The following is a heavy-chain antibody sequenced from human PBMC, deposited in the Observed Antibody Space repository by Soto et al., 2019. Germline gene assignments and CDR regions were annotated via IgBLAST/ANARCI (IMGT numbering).Heavy chain of an antibody. CDR2: IYSGGST. CDR3: AREFSGYDSHYFDY. D-gene: IGHD5-12*01. J-gene: IGHJ4*02. Sequence: GGSLRLSCAASGFTVSSNYMSWVRQAPGKGLEWVSVIYSGGSTYYADSVKGRFTISRHNSKNTLYLQMNSLRAEDTAVYYCAREFSGYDSHYFDYWGQGTLVTVSS. CDR1: GFTVSSNY. V-gene: IGHV3-53*04.